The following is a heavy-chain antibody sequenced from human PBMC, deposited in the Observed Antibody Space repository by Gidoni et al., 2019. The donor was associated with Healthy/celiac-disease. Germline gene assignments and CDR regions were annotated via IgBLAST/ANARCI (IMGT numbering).Heavy chain of an antibody. Sequence: QVQLQESGPGLVQPSQTLSLTCTVSGGSISSGSYYWSWIRQPAGKGLEWIGRIYTSGSTNYNPALKSRVTISVDTSKNQFSLKLSSVTAADTAVYYWAGGSGNDAFDIWGQGTMVTVSS. J-gene: IGHJ3*02. CDR2: IYTSGST. V-gene: IGHV4-61*02. D-gene: IGHD3-10*01. CDR3: AGGSGNDAFDI. CDR1: GGSISSGSYY.